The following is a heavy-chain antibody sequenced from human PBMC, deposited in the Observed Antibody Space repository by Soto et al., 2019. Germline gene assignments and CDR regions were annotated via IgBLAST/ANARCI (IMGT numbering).Heavy chain of an antibody. CDR1: GFTFSSYP. CDR3: AKVITTDISYWYGMDV. Sequence: HPGGSLRLSCAASGFTFSSYPMVWVRQAPGKGLESISSISGSGTSYYADSVKGRFTIFRDNSENTLYLQMNSLRAEDTAVYYCAKVITTDISYWYGMDVWGQGTTVTVS. V-gene: IGHV3-23*01. CDR2: ISGSGTS. D-gene: IGHD1-26*01. J-gene: IGHJ6*02.